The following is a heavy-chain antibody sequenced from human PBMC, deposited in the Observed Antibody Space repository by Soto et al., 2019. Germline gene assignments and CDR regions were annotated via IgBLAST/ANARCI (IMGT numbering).Heavy chain of an antibody. V-gene: IGHV1-24*01. CDR2: FDPEDGET. CDR1: GYTLTELS. Sequence: ASVKVSCKVSGYTLTELSIHWVRQAPGKGLEWMGGFDPEDGETIYAQKFQGRVTMTEDTSTDTAYMELSSLRSEDTAVYYCASPGSSGADAFDIWGQGTMVTVSS. CDR3: ASPGSSGADAFDI. J-gene: IGHJ3*02. D-gene: IGHD6-6*01.